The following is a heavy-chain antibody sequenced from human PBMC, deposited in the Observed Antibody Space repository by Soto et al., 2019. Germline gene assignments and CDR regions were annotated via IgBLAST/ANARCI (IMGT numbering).Heavy chain of an antibody. J-gene: IGHJ6*02. CDR2: VYYSGST. D-gene: IGHD5-18*01. Sequence: SETLSLTCTVSGDSVSSGTYFWSWIRQPPGKGLEWIGYVYYSGSTNYNPTLKSRLTISVDTSKNQFSLKLSSVTAADTAVYYCACIFSGGYGYGFYYYGMDVWGQGTTVTVSS. CDR3: ACIFSGGYGYGFYYYGMDV. CDR1: GDSVSSGTYF. V-gene: IGHV4-61*01.